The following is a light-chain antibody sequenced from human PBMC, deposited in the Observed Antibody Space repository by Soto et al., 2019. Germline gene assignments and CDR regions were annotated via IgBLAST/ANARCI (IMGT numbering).Light chain of an antibody. CDR2: EVL. V-gene: IGLV2-14*03. CDR3: CSHSPSIHWV. CDR1: SSDVGGYNF. J-gene: IGLJ3*02. Sequence: QSALTQPASVSGSPGQSVTISCTGTSSDVGGYNFVSWYQQHPGNAPKLLIHEVLNRPSGVSSRFSGSKSGNTASLTISGLQAEDDAVYYCCSHSPSIHWVFGGGTKLTVL.